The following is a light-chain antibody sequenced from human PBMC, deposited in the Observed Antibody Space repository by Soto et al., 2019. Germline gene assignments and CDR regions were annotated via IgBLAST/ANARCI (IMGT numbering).Light chain of an antibody. CDR1: QSVSSSY. Sequence: SVVTVSLSQKERATLSCRSSQSVSSSYLAWYQQKPGQAPRLLIYDASSRATGIPDRFSGSGSGTDFTLTISRLEPEDVAVYYCQQYGNSPLTFGGGSKVDIK. CDR2: DAS. CDR3: QQYGNSPLT. J-gene: IGKJ4*01. V-gene: IGKV3-20*01.